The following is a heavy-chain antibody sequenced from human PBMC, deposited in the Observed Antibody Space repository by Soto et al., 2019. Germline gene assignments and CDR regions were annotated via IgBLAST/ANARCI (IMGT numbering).Heavy chain of an antibody. D-gene: IGHD3-22*01. CDR3: ARQRRGYYDSSGYFDY. V-gene: IGHV4-30-2*05. J-gene: IGHJ4*02. CDR1: YGSISSGGYS. CDR2: IYYSGST. Sequence: SEPLSLTCTVSYGSISSGGYSLSFIKQPPLKGLEWIGYIYYSGSTNYNPSLKSRVTISVDTSKNQFSLKLSSVTAADTAVYYCARQRRGYYDSSGYFDYWGQGTLVTVSS.